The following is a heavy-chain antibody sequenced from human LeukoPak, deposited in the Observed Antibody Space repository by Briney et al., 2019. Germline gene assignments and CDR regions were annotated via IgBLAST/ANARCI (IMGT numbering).Heavy chain of an antibody. CDR1: GDSISSGSYY. J-gene: IGHJ5*02. Sequence: SQTLSLTCTVSGDSISSGSYYWSWIRQPAGDGLEWIGRIYSSGRTHYSPSLKSRVAISVDTSKNRFSLRLSSVTAADTAVYYCARDLGGSYSSETWFDPWGQGTLVTVSS. D-gene: IGHD1-26*01. CDR2: IYSSGRT. V-gene: IGHV4-61*02. CDR3: ARDLGGSYSSETWFDP.